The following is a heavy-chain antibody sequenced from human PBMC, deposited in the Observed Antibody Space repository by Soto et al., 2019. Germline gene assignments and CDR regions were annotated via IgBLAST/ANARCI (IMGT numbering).Heavy chain of an antibody. CDR1: GGSISSGGYY. Sequence: PSETLSLTCTVSGGSISSGGYYWSCIRQHPGKGLEWIGYIYYSGSTYYNPSLKSRVTISVGTSKNQFSLKLSSVTAADTAVYYCARESGIASASVTHPEYYFDYWGQGTLVTVSS. V-gene: IGHV4-31*03. CDR3: ARESGIASASVTHPEYYFDY. D-gene: IGHD6-13*01. CDR2: IYYSGST. J-gene: IGHJ4*02.